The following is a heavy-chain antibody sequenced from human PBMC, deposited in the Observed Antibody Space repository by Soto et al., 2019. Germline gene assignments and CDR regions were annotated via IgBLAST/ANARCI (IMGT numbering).Heavy chain of an antibody. CDR3: AKDKYYDSSGYRFDY. J-gene: IGHJ4*02. D-gene: IGHD3-22*01. V-gene: IGHV3-23*01. CDR1: GFTFSSYA. Sequence: PGGSLRLSCAASGFTFSSYAMSWVRQAPGKGLEWVSAISGSGGSTYYADSVKGRFTISRDNSENTLYLQMNSLRAEDTAVYYCAKDKYYDSSGYRFDYWGQGTLVTVSS. CDR2: ISGSGGST.